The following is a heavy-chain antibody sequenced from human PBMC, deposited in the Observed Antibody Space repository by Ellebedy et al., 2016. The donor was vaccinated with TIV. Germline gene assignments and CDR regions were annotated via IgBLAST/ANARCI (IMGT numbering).Heavy chain of an antibody. J-gene: IGHJ3*02. CDR2: IKSDGSST. V-gene: IGHV3-74*01. CDR1: GFTFGRYW. CDR3: AKISPTHRGAFDI. D-gene: IGHD3-3*02. Sequence: GESLKISCVASGFTFGRYWMHWVRQAPGNKLVWVSRIKSDGSSTTYADSVKGRFTISRDNSKNTLFLQMNSLRGDDTARYYCAKISPTHRGAFDIWGQGTMVTVSS.